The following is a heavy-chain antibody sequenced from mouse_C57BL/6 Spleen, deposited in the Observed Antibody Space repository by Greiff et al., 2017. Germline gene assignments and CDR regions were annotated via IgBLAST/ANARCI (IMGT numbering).Heavy chain of an antibody. J-gene: IGHJ2*01. V-gene: IGHV1-42*01. Sequence: VQLKQSGPELVKPGASVKISCKASGYSFTGYYMNWVKQSPEKSLEWIGEINPSTGGTTYNQKFKAKATLTVDKSSSTAYMQLKSLTSEDSAVYYCASGTGTTFDYWGQGTTLTVSS. CDR1: GYSFTGYY. CDR2: INPSTGGT. D-gene: IGHD4-1*01. CDR3: ASGTGTTFDY.